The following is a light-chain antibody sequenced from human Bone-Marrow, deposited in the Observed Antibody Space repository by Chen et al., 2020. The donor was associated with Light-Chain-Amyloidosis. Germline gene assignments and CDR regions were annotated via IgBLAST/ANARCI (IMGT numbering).Light chain of an antibody. CDR2: RNN. V-gene: IGLV1-47*01. CDR1: NSNIGGNY. CDR3: GSWDDGLSGPV. Sequence: HSALPQSPSASGTPAQRVTISCSGDNSNIGGNYVYWNHQVPGTAPTLLIYRNNLRPSGVPDRFSGSKSGASASLAISGLRSEDEADYYCGSWDDGLSGPVFGGGTRLTVL. J-gene: IGLJ3*02.